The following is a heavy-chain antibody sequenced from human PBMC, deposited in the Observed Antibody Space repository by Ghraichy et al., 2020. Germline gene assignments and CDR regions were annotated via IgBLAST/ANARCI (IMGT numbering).Heavy chain of an antibody. CDR1: GYTFTSYA. Sequence: ASVKVTCKASGYTFTSYAMHWVRQAPGQRLEWMGWINAGNGNTKYSQKFQGRVTITRDTSASTAYMELSSLRSEDTAVYYCAIGNYDFWSGYYPLDYWGQGTLVTVSS. D-gene: IGHD3-3*01. V-gene: IGHV1-3*01. CDR2: INAGNGNT. CDR3: AIGNYDFWSGYYPLDY. J-gene: IGHJ4*02.